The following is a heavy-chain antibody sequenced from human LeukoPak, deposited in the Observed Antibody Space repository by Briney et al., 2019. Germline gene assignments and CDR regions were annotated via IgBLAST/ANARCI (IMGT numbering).Heavy chain of an antibody. V-gene: IGHV1-2*02. Sequence: ASVKVSCKASGYTFTGYYMQWVRQAPGQGLEWMGWINPNGGGTKYAQKFQGRVTMTRDTSITTVYMELSRLRSDDTAVYYCARDPGSGYYSSNFDYWAQGTLVTVSS. D-gene: IGHD3-22*01. J-gene: IGHJ4*02. CDR3: ARDPGSGYYSSNFDY. CDR2: INPNGGGT. CDR1: GYTFTGYY.